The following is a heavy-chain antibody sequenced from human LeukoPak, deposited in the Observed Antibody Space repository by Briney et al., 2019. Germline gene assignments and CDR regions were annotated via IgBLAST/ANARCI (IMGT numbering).Heavy chain of an antibody. V-gene: IGHV3-48*01. D-gene: IGHD3-3*01. CDR3: ACDFWSGYLDY. Sequence: GGSLRLSCAASGFTFSSYSMNWVRQAPGKGLEWVSYISSGSSTIYYADSVMGRFTISRDNAKNSLYLQMNSLRVEDTAVYYCACDFWSGYLDYWGQGTLVTVSS. CDR2: ISSGSSTI. J-gene: IGHJ4*02. CDR1: GFTFSSYS.